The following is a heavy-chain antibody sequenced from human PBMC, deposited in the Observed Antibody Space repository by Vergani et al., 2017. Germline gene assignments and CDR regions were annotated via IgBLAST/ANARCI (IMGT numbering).Heavy chain of an antibody. CDR1: GGSISSGGYY. CDR2: IYYSGSA. CDR3: AREGDGYPNRQLDY. D-gene: IGHD5-24*01. J-gene: IGHJ4*02. Sequence: QVQLQESGPGLVKPSQTLSLTCTVSGGSISSGGYYWSWIRQHPGKGLEWIGYIYYSGSAYYNPSLKSRVTISVDTSKNQFSLKLSSVTAADTAVYYCAREGDGYPNRQLDYWGQGTLVTVSS. V-gene: IGHV4-31*03.